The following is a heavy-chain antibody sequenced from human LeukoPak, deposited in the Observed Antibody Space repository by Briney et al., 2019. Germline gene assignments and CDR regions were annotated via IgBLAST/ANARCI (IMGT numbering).Heavy chain of an antibody. Sequence: PSETLSLTCTVSGGPISSSSDYWGWIRQPPGKGLEWIGSISFRGTTYYSPSLKSRVTIIEDTSKKQFSLKLSSVTAADTAIYYCATYTSAWGYFDFWGQGTLVTVSS. D-gene: IGHD6-25*01. CDR1: GGPISSSSDY. CDR3: ATYTSAWGYFDF. CDR2: ISFRGTT. J-gene: IGHJ4*02. V-gene: IGHV4-39*01.